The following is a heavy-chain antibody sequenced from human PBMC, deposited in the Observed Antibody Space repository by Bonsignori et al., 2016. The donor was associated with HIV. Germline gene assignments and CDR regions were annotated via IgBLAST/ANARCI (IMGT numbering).Heavy chain of an antibody. CDR1: GYTFTDYY. D-gene: IGHD3-16*02. V-gene: IGHV1-2*02. CDR2: INPNSGGT. CDR3: ARDGGYHGFDH. J-gene: IGHJ4*02. Sequence: QVQVVQSGAEVKKPGASVKVSCKTSGYTFTDYYIAWVRQTPGQGLEWMGWINPNSGGTKYAEKLQGRVTMTSDTSTRTVYMELSRLRYDDTAVYYCARDGGYHGFDHWGQGNPGHR.